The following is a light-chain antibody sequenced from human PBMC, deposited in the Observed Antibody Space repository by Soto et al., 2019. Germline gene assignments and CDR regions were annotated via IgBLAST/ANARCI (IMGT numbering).Light chain of an antibody. J-gene: IGKJ3*01. CDR2: GAS. Sequence: EIVLTQSPGTLSLSPGERATLSCRASQSVSSSYLAWYQQKPGQAPRLLIYGASSRATGIPDRFSGSGSGTDFTLTITRLEPKYFAVYYCDPDASPLASTFGPGTKVDIK. CDR3: DPDASPLAST. CDR1: QSVSSSY. V-gene: IGKV3-20*01.